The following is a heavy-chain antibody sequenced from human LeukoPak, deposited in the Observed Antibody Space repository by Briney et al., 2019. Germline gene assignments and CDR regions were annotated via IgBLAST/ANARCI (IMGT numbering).Heavy chain of an antibody. CDR2: INAGNGNT. V-gene: IGHV1-3*01. CDR3: ARAVVVVAAFDY. D-gene: IGHD2-15*01. J-gene: IGHJ4*02. Sequence: ASVKVSCKASRYTFTSYALHWVRQARGQRLEWMGWINAGNGNTKYSRKFQGRVTITRDTSASTAYMELSSLRSEDTAVYYCARAVVVVAAFDYWGQGTLVTVSS. CDR1: RYTFTSYA.